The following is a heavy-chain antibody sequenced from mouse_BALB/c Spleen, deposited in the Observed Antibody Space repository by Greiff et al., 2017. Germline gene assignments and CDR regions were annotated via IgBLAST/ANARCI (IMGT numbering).Heavy chain of an antibody. J-gene: IGHJ2*01. Sequence: EVQGVESGGGLVKPGGSLKLSCAASGFTFSSYAMSWVRQTPEKRLEWVASISSGGSTYYPDSVKGRFTISRDNARNILYLQMSSLRSEDTAMYYCARGGTFFTTAYYFDYWGQGTTLTVSS. CDR1: GFTFSSYA. D-gene: IGHD1-2*01. V-gene: IGHV5-6-5*01. CDR3: ARGGTFFTTAYYFDY. CDR2: ISSGGST.